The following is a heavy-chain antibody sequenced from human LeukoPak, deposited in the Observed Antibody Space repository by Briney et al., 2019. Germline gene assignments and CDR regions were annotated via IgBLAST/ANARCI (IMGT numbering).Heavy chain of an antibody. CDR2: ISYDGSNK. V-gene: IGHV3-30-3*01. D-gene: IGHD6-19*01. J-gene: IGHJ4*02. CDR1: GFTFSSYA. Sequence: GGSLRLSCAASGFTFSSYAMHWVRQAPGKGLEWVAVISYDGSNKYYADSVKGRFTISRDNSKNTLYLQMNSLRAEDTAVYYCARAYVAGIFDYWGQGTLVTVSS. CDR3: ARAYVAGIFDY.